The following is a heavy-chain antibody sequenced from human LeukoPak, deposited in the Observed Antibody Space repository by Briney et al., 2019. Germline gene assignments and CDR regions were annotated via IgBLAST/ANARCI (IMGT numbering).Heavy chain of an antibody. J-gene: IGHJ4*02. CDR3: AKDADYYDSSGSADFDY. Sequence: GGSLRLSCAASGFTFSSHWMHWVRQAPGKGLVWVSRINSDGSSISYADSVKGRFTISRDNAKNTLYLQMNSLRAEDTAVYYCAKDADYYDSSGSADFDYWGQGTLVTVSS. D-gene: IGHD3-22*01. V-gene: IGHV3-74*01. CDR2: INSDGSSI. CDR1: GFTFSSHW.